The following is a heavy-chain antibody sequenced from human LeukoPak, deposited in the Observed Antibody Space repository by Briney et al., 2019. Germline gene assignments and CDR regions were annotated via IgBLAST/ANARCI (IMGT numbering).Heavy chain of an antibody. Sequence: GGSLRLSCAASGFTFSNYWLHWVRQAPGKGLVWVSRINTDASNTIYADSVKGRFTISRDNAKNTLYLQMNSLRAEDTAVYYCARDQSIAGPTTADYWGQGTLVTVSS. CDR1: GFTFSNYW. D-gene: IGHD1-26*01. V-gene: IGHV3-74*01. CDR2: INTDASNT. J-gene: IGHJ4*02. CDR3: ARDQSIAGPTTADY.